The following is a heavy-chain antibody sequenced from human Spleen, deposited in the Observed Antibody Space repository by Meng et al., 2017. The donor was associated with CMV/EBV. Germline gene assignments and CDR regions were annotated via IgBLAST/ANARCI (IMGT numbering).Heavy chain of an antibody. V-gene: IGHV3-20*04. CDR1: GFIFDDYG. Sequence: GGSLRLSCEASGFIFDDYGMTWVRQAPGKGLEWVSGINWDGSSTGYADSVKGRFTISRDNDKNSLYLHMNSLRAEDTAVYYCAKDFHNYRFGCMDVWGQGTTVTVSS. CDR2: INWDGSST. D-gene: IGHD4-11*01. CDR3: AKDFHNYRFGCMDV. J-gene: IGHJ6*02.